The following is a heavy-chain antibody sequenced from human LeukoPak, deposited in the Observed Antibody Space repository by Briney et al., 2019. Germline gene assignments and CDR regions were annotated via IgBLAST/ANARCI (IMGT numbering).Heavy chain of an antibody. V-gene: IGHV3-23*01. J-gene: IGHJ6*02. CDR1: GFTFSSYA. CDR2: LCCGPGST. D-gene: IGHD3-3*01. CDR3: ARERSGSSSICMDV. Sequence: PGGCLRLSCAASGFTFSSYAMSWVRQAPGKGLEWVSALCCGPGSTYYGDSVKGRFTISRDTSKNTLYLQMNSLRAEDTAVYYSARERSGSSSICMDVWGQGTTVTVSS.